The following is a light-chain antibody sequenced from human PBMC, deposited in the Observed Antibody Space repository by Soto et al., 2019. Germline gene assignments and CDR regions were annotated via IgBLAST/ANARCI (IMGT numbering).Light chain of an antibody. CDR2: STD. J-gene: IGLJ2*01. V-gene: IGLV7-43*01. Sequence: QAVVTQESSLTVYPGGTVTLTCAYRTGAVTSGHHPHWLQQKPGQAPRTVIYSTDNKQNWTPARFSGSLLEGKAALTVSCVHPEYAAEYYCLFYYGGAQPHWVFGGGTKLTVL. CDR1: TGAVTSGHH. CDR3: LFYYGGAQPHWV.